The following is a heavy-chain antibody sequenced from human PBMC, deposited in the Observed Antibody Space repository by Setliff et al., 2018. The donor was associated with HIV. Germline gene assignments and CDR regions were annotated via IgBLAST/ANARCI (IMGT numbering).Heavy chain of an antibody. V-gene: IGHV4-61*02. D-gene: IGHD6-19*01. J-gene: IGHJ5*02. CDR2: IHTSGNT. Sequence: SETLSLTCTVSGGSIGSGDYYWTWIRQPAGKGLQWIGRIHTSGNTNYNPSLKSRVTISVDTSKSQFSLKLSSLTAADTAVYYCARRRTQWPDYNYFDPWGLGTLVTVSS. CDR1: GGSIGSGDYY. CDR3: ARRRTQWPDYNYFDP.